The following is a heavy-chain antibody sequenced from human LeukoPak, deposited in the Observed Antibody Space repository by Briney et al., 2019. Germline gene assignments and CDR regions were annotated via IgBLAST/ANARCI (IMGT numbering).Heavy chain of an antibody. CDR1: GFTFSSYS. CDR2: ISSTSSYI. V-gene: IGHV3-21*01. J-gene: IGHJ4*02. Sequence: GGSLRLSCAASGFTFSSYSMNWVRQAPGKGLEWVSSISSTSSYIYYADSLKGRFTISRDNAKNSLYLQMNSLRAEDTAVYYCARHRIRGMGSDYWGQGTLVTVSS. CDR3: ARHRIRGMGSDY. D-gene: IGHD3-10*01.